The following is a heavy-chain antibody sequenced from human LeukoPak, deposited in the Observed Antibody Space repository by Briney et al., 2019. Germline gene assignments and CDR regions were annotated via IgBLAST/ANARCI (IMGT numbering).Heavy chain of an antibody. D-gene: IGHD6-19*01. Sequence: PSETLSLTCTVSGGSISSYYWSWIRQPAGKGLEWIGRIYTSGSTNYNPSLKSRVTMSVDTSKNQFSLKLSSVTAADTAVYYCASTISVAGNARVAAFDIWGQGTMVTVSS. V-gene: IGHV4-4*07. J-gene: IGHJ3*02. CDR1: GGSISSYY. CDR2: IYTSGST. CDR3: ASTISVAGNARVAAFDI.